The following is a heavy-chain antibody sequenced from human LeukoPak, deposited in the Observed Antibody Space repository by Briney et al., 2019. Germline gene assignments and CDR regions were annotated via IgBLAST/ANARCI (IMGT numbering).Heavy chain of an antibody. J-gene: IGHJ5*02. Sequence: GGSLRLSCVASGFTFSNYWMTWVRQAPGKGLEWVANIKEDGSEKYYVDSVKGRFTISRDNAKNSLYLQMNSLRAEDTAVYYCARDRRRTFDPWGQGTLVTVSS. CDR2: IKEDGSEK. V-gene: IGHV3-7*01. CDR3: ARDRRRTFDP. CDR1: GFTFSNYW.